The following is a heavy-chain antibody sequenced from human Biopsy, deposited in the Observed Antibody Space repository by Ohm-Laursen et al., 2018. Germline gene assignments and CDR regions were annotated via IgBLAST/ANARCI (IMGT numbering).Heavy chain of an antibody. CDR2: IRSKAKSYAT. CDR1: GFTFSASA. Sequence: SLRLSCAASGFTFSASAVHWVRQASGKGLEWVGRIRSKAKSYATAYAASVTGRFTISRDDSKNTTYLQMISLKTEDTAVYYCTLERAGFDNWGQGTLVTVSS. CDR3: TLERAGFDN. J-gene: IGHJ4*02. V-gene: IGHV3-73*01. D-gene: IGHD3-10*01.